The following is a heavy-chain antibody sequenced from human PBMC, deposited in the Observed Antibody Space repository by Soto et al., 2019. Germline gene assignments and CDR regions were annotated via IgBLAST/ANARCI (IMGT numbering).Heavy chain of an antibody. CDR2: ISAYNGNT. CDR3: ARVEWLGNWFDP. J-gene: IGHJ5*02. Sequence: ASVKVSCKASGYTFTSYGISWLRQAPGQGLEWMGWISAYNGNTNYAQKLQGRVTMTTDTSTSTAYMELRSLRSDDTAVYYCARVEWLGNWFDPWGQGTLVTVPQ. D-gene: IGHD6-19*01. CDR1: GYTFTSYG. V-gene: IGHV1-18*01.